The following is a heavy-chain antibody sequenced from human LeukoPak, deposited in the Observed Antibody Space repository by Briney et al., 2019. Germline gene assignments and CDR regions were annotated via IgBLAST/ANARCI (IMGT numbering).Heavy chain of an antibody. J-gene: IGHJ4*02. CDR2: ISTYNGNT. Sequence: ASVKVSCKASGYTFVTYGINWVRQAPGQRPEWMGWISTYNGNTKYALKFQDRVTLTRDTSPTTAYMELRSLTCDDRAVYYCTRASFELWGEGTLVIVSS. CDR1: GYTFVTYG. V-gene: IGHV1-18*01. D-gene: IGHD1-7*01. CDR3: TRASFEL.